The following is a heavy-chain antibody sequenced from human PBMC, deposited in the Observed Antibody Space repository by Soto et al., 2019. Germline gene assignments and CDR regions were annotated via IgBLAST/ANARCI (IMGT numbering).Heavy chain of an antibody. J-gene: IGHJ5*02. V-gene: IGHV4-31*03. D-gene: IGHD2-21*01. CDR3: ARLRIATNNYKWFDP. CDR1: GAALNSGNYY. CDR2: IYVTGAV. Sequence: SETLSLTCSVSGAALNSGNYYWSWIRQVPGKGLEWIGHIYVTGAVDYNPSLRDRITISQDTSERQFSLNLRLVTAADTAVYYCARLRIATNNYKWFDPWGQGTLATVSS.